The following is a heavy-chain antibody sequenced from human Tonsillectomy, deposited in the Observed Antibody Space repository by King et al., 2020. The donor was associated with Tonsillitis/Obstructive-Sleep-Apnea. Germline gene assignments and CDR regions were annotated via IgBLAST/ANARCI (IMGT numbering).Heavy chain of an antibody. CDR1: GFTFRNSA. Sequence: QLVQSGGGLVQPGWSLRLSCAASGFTFRNSAMSWVRQVPGKRLEWVSAILGSGNEKYYADSVRGRFSISRDNSKNTLYLQLKSLRADDTALYYCAKEGPGGQQLIWVDSWGQGTLVTVSS. J-gene: IGHJ4*02. CDR2: ILGSGNEK. CDR3: AKEGPGGQQLIWVDS. D-gene: IGHD6-13*01. V-gene: IGHV3-23*04.